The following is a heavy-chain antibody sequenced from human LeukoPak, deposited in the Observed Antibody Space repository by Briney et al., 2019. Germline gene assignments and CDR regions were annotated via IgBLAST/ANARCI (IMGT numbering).Heavy chain of an antibody. CDR3: ARGEGYYFDS. CDR2: ISRNSTYI. CDR1: GFTFSDYI. V-gene: IGHV3-21*01. Sequence: PGGSLRLSCAASGFTFSDYIMNWVRQAPGKGLEWVASISRNSTYIHCADSVKGRFTISRDNARNSLFLQMNSLRAEDTAIYYCARGEGYYFDSWGQGTQVTVSS. J-gene: IGHJ4*02.